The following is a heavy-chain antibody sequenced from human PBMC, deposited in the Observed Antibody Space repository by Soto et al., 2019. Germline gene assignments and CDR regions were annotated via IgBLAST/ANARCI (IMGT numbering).Heavy chain of an antibody. V-gene: IGHV5-51*01. Sequence: GESLKISCKGSGYSFTSYWIGWVRQMPEKGLEWMGIIYPGDSDTRYSPSFQGQVTISADRSISTAYLQCGSLKASDTAMYYCARHTWSSGSPAAFDYWGQGTQVTVSS. CDR1: GYSFTSYW. CDR2: IYPGDSDT. CDR3: ARHTWSSGSPAAFDY. J-gene: IGHJ4*02. D-gene: IGHD1-26*01.